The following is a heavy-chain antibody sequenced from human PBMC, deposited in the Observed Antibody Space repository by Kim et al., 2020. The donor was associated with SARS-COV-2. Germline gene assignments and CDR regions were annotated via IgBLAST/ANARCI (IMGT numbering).Heavy chain of an antibody. J-gene: IGHJ3*02. V-gene: IGHV4-59*01. Sequence: RVTISVDTSKNQFSLKLSSVTAADTAVYYCARDLGYGSGSYYKRSDAFDIWGQGTMVTVSS. D-gene: IGHD3-10*01. CDR3: ARDLGYGSGSYYKRSDAFDI.